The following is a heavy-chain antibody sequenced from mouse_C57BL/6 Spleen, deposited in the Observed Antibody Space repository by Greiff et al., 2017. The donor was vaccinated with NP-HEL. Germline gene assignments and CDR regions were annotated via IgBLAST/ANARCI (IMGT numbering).Heavy chain of an antibody. J-gene: IGHJ2*01. D-gene: IGHD2-2*01. CDR1: GYNFTDYE. CDR3: TRGNYGYPFDY. Sequence: VQLQQSGAELVRPGASVTLSCKASGYNFTDYEMHWVKQTPVHGLEWIGAIDPETGGTAYNQKFKGKAILTADKSSSTAYMELRSLTSEDSAVYYCTRGNYGYPFDYWGQGTTLTVSS. V-gene: IGHV1-15*01. CDR2: IDPETGGT.